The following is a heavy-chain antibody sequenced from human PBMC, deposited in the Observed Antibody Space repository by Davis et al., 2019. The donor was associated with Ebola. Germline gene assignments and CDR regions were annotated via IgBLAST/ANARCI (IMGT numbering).Heavy chain of an antibody. V-gene: IGHV3-23*01. CDR1: GFTFSSYA. Sequence: GESLKISCAASGFTFSSYAMSWVRQAPGKGLEWVSAISGSGGSTYYADSVKGRFTISRDNSKNTLYLQMNSLRAEDTAVYYCTRPYYYDSSGSDIWGQGTMVTVSS. D-gene: IGHD3-22*01. CDR3: TRPYYYDSSGSDI. J-gene: IGHJ3*02. CDR2: ISGSGGST.